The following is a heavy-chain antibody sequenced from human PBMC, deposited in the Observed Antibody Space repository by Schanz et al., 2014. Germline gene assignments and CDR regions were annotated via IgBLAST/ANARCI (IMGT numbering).Heavy chain of an antibody. CDR2: ISNDGSIK. V-gene: IGHV3-30-3*01. Sequence: QVQLLQSGGGLVQPGRSLRLSCAASGFTFSSYAMHWVRQAPGKGLEWVTLISNDGSIKYYADSVEGRFTISRDNSRNALYLQMNSLRTEDTAVYYCASPSGYSDYGTYFDFWGQGTLVTVSS. CDR1: GFTFSSYA. CDR3: ASPSGYSDYGTYFDF. D-gene: IGHD5-12*01. J-gene: IGHJ4*02.